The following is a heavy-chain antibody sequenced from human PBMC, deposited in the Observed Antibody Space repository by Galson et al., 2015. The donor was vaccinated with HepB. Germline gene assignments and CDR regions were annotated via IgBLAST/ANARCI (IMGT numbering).Heavy chain of an antibody. D-gene: IGHD2-2*01. CDR3: AKGCISTSCPLDP. CDR1: GFTFDTYA. Sequence: SLRLSCAASGFTFDTYARSWVRQAPGKGLEWVSSITSTGGSTYHADSMKGRFIISRDNSKNTLYLQMNSLKAEDTAVYYCAKGCISTSCPLDPWGQGALVTVSS. CDR2: ITSTGGST. J-gene: IGHJ5*02. V-gene: IGHV3-23*01.